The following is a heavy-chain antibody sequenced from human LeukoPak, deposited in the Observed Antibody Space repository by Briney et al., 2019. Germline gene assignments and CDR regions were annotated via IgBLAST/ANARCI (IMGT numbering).Heavy chain of an antibody. Sequence: GGSLRLSCAASGFTFSKYWLLWVRQAPGKGLESVSRINTDGTVTTYEDSVKGRFTVSRDNADNTMFLQMNSVRDEDTAVYYCATKQWLAPPPDSWGQGTPVTVS. J-gene: IGHJ4*02. CDR2: INTDGTVT. CDR1: GFTFSKYW. V-gene: IGHV3-74*01. CDR3: ATKQWLAPPPDS. D-gene: IGHD6-19*01.